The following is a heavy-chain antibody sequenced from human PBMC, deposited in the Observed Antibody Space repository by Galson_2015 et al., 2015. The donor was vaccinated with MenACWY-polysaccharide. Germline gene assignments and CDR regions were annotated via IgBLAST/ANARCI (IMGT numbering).Heavy chain of an antibody. D-gene: IGHD5-12*01. CDR1: GFTFSTYW. CDR3: ARGYSAYD. Sequence: SLRLSCAASGFTFSTYWMHWVRQAPGKGLVWVSRIKSDGISTSYADSVKGRFTISRDNAKNTLYLHMNSLRAEDTALYYCARGYSAYDWGQGTLVTVSA. J-gene: IGHJ4*02. CDR2: IKSDGIST. V-gene: IGHV3-74*01.